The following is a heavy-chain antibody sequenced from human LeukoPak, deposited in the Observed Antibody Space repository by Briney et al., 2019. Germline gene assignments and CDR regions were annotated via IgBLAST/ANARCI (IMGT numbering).Heavy chain of an antibody. CDR2: ISSSSSTI. D-gene: IGHD6-19*01. V-gene: IGHV3-48*01. CDR3: AHQWRGAFGI. Sequence: GGSLRLSCAASGFTFSSYSMNWVRQAPGKGLEWVSYISSSSSTIYYADSVKGRFTISRDNAKNSLYLQMNSLRAEDTAVYYCAHQWRGAFGIWGQGTMVTVSS. J-gene: IGHJ3*02. CDR1: GFTFSSYS.